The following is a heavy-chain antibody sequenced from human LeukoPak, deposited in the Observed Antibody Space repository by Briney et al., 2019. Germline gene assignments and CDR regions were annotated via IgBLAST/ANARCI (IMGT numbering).Heavy chain of an antibody. CDR3: ARDRSEYFQH. CDR1: GFDFGGLW. V-gene: IGHV3-53*01. Sequence: PGGSLRLSCTASGFDFGGLWMSWVRQAPGKGLEWVSVIQSGGTTYYADSVKGRFIISRDNSKNTLYLQLNSLRAEDTAVYYCARDRSEYFQHWGQGTLVTVSS. CDR2: IQSGGTT. J-gene: IGHJ1*01.